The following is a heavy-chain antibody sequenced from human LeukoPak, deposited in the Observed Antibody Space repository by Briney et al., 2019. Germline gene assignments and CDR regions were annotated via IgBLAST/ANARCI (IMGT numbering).Heavy chain of an antibody. CDR2: IKLDGTEK. J-gene: IGHJ5*02. V-gene: IGHV3-7*01. Sequence: GGSLRLAFVASGFTFSSNWMTWVRQAPGKGLEWVANIKLDGTEKNYVDSVKGRFTISRDNAKNSLYLQMNSLRAEDTAVYYCVRDWGSSGWYNWFDPWGQGTLVTVSS. CDR1: GFTFSSNW. CDR3: VRDWGSSGWYNWFDP. D-gene: IGHD6-19*01.